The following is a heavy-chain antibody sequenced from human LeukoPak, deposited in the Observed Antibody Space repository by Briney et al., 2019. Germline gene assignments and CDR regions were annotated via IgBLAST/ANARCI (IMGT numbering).Heavy chain of an antibody. V-gene: IGHV6-1*01. Sequence: SQTLSLTFAISGDSVSCNSAAWNWIRQSPSRGLEWLGRTYYRSKWYSDYAVSVKSRITINPDTSKNQFSLQLSSVTPEDTAVYYCARDSGYDYNSVYWGQGSLVTVSS. J-gene: IGHJ4*02. CDR3: ARDSGYDYNSVY. D-gene: IGHD5-12*01. CDR1: GDSVSCNSAA. CDR2: TYYRSKWYS.